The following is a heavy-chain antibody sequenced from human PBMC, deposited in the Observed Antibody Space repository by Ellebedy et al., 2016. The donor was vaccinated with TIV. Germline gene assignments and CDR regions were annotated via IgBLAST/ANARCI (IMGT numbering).Heavy chain of an antibody. V-gene: IGHV3-74*01. J-gene: IGHJ3*02. CDR1: GFTFSSYW. CDR3: ARDRPYFLEWLYDAFDI. CDR2: IGSDGSST. D-gene: IGHD3-3*01. Sequence: GESLKISXAASGFTFSSYWMHWVRQAPGKGLVWVSRIGSDGSSTSYADSVKGRFTISRDNAKNTLYLQMISLRAEDTAVYYCARDRPYFLEWLYDAFDIWGQGTMVTVSS.